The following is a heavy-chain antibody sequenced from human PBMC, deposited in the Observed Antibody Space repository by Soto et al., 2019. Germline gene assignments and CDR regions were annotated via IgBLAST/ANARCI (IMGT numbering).Heavy chain of an antibody. CDR3: ARDSSALTTYYFDY. V-gene: IGHV1-18*01. CDR2: ISAYNGDT. CDR1: GYTFASYG. J-gene: IGHJ4*02. Sequence: QVQLVQSGAEVKKPGASVKVSCKASGYTFASYGITWVRQAPGQGLEWMGWISAYNGDTKYAQKFQGRVTMTTDTSTGRAYMELRSLRSDDTAVFFCARDSSALTTYYFDYWGQGTLVTVSS. D-gene: IGHD4-17*01.